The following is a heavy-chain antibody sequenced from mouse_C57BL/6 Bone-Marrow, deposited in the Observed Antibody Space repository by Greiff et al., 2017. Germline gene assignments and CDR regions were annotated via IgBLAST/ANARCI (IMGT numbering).Heavy chain of an antibody. Sequence: QVQLQQSGAELVRPGTSVKMSCKASGYTFTNYWIGWAKQRPGHGLEWIGDIYPGGGYPNYNEKFKGKATLTADKASSTAYMQISCLTSEDSAIYYCARWYYGSSYDYAMDYWGQGTSVTVSS. V-gene: IGHV1-63*01. CDR3: ARWYYGSSYDYAMDY. CDR2: IYPGGGYP. CDR1: GYTFTNYW. J-gene: IGHJ4*01. D-gene: IGHD1-1*01.